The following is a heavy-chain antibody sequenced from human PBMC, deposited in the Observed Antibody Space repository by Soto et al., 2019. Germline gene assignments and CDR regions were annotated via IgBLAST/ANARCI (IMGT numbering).Heavy chain of an antibody. CDR2: INAGNGNT. J-gene: IGHJ4*02. CDR1: GYTFTSYA. V-gene: IGHV1-3*01. D-gene: IGHD2-21*01. CDR3: ARDHAYGIPDY. Sequence: QVQLVQSGAEVKKPGASVKVSCKASGYTFTSYAMQWVRQAPGQRLEWMGWINAGNGNTKYSQKFQGRVTITRDTFASTAYMELSSLRSEDTAVYYCARDHAYGIPDYRGQGTLVTVSS.